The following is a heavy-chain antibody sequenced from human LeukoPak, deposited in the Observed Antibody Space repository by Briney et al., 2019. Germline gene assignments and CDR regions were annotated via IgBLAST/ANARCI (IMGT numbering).Heavy chain of an antibody. CDR1: GGSISSSSYY. V-gene: IGHV4-39*07. D-gene: IGHD5-18*01. Sequence: SETLSLTCTVSGGSISSSSYYWGWIRQPPGKGLEWIGSIYYSGSTYYNPSLKSRVTISVDTSKNQFSLKLSSVTAADTAVYFCARGPWQLWLHNWFDPWGQGTLVTVSS. CDR2: IYYSGST. J-gene: IGHJ5*02. CDR3: ARGPWQLWLHNWFDP.